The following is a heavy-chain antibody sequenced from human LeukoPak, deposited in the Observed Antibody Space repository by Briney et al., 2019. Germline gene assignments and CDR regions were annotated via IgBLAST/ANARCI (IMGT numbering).Heavy chain of an antibody. V-gene: IGHV1-18*01. CDR3: ARDLDRYGSGSYPRYGMDV. J-gene: IGHJ6*02. Sequence: GASVKVSCKASGYTFTSYGISWVRQAPGQGLEWMGWISAYNGNTNYAQKHQGRVTMTTDTSTSTAYMELRSLRSDDTAVYYCARDLDRYGSGSYPRYGMDVWGQGTTVTVSS. D-gene: IGHD3-10*01. CDR1: GYTFTSYG. CDR2: ISAYNGNT.